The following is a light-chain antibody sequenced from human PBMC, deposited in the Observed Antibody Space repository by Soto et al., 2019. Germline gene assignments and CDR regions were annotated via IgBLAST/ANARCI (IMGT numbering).Light chain of an antibody. J-gene: IGLJ3*02. V-gene: IGLV2-14*01. CDR3: CSYTPAYTWV. Sequence: QSALTQPASVSGSPGQSISISCTGSSSDVGVHNFVSWYQHHPGKAPKVLIYGVTNRPSGVSNRFSGSKSGNTASLTISGHQAEDEADYECCSYTPAYTWVFGGGTKVTVL. CDR1: SSDVGVHNF. CDR2: GVT.